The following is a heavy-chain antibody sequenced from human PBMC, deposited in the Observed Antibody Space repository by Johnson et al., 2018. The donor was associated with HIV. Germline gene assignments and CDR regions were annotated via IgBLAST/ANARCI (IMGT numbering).Heavy chain of an antibody. CDR3: ASLVGDTYLNAFDI. CDR1: GFTFSSYA. V-gene: IGHV3-30*04. D-gene: IGHD1-26*01. J-gene: IGHJ3*02. CDR2: ISYDGINK. Sequence: VQLVESGGGVVQPGRSLRLSCAASGFTFSSYAMYWVRQAPGKGLEWVAVISYDGINKYYTDSVKGRFTISRDNSKNTLYLQMNSLRADDTAVYYCASLVGDTYLNAFDIWGQGTMVTVSS.